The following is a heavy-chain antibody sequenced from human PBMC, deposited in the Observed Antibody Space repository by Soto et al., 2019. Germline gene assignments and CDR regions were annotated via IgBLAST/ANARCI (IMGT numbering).Heavy chain of an antibody. D-gene: IGHD6-19*01. Sequence: QVQLVESGGGVVQPGRSLRLSCAASGFTFRIYAIHWVRQAPGKGLEWVAVISYDGSNKYYADSVKGRFTISRDNSKNTLYLQMNSLRAEDTAVYYCATLAVAGAGSDYWGQGTRVTVSS. CDR2: ISYDGSNK. J-gene: IGHJ4*02. CDR1: GFTFRIYA. V-gene: IGHV3-30-3*01. CDR3: ATLAVAGAGSDY.